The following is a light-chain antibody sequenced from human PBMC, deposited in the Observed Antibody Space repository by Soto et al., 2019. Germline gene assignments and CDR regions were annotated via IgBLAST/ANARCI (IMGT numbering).Light chain of an antibody. CDR3: QHSGLSPPIT. Sequence: IVMTQYPATLSVSPGERYTLSCMASQRLSSNLAWYQQKPVQPPRLLIYSTSASPTDIPDRFSGSGSGTDFTLTISRLEPDDFALYYCQHSGLSPPITFGPGTRLDIK. J-gene: IGKJ5*01. CDR1: QRLSSN. V-gene: IGKV3-20*01. CDR2: STS.